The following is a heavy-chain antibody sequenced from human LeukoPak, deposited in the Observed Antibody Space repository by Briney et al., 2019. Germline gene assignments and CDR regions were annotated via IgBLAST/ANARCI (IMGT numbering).Heavy chain of an antibody. Sequence: GGSLRLSCAASGFTFSSYSMNWVRQAPGKGLEWVSYISSSSSTIYYADSVKGRFTISRDNAKNSLYLQMNSLRAEDTAVYYCASRLRENDPWDFDIWGQGTMVTVSS. J-gene: IGHJ3*02. CDR2: ISSSSSTI. CDR3: ASRLRENDPWDFDI. D-gene: IGHD1-26*01. V-gene: IGHV3-48*01. CDR1: GFTFSSYS.